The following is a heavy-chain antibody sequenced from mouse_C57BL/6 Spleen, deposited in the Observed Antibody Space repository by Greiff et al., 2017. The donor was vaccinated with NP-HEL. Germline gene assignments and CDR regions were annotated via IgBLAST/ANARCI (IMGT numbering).Heavy chain of an antibody. D-gene: IGHD1-1*01. CDR3: ARGILITTVVALYAMDY. V-gene: IGHV1-81*01. J-gene: IGHJ4*01. CDR2: IYPRSGNT. CDR1: GYTFTSYG. Sequence: VQLQQSGAELARPGASVKLSCKASGYTFTSYGISWVKQRTGQGLEWIGEIYPRSGNTYYNEKFKGKATLTADKSSSTAYMELRSLTSEDSAVYFCARGILITTVVALYAMDYWGQGTSVTVSS.